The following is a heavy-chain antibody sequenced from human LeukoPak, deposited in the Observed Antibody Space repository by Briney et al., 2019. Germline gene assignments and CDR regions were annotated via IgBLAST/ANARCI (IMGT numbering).Heavy chain of an antibody. CDR1: GFTSSSHA. J-gene: IGHJ4*02. D-gene: IGHD2-2*02. V-gene: IGHV3-7*01. Sequence: KSGGSLRLSCAASGFTSSSHAMSWVRQAPGKAREWVANIKQDGSEKYYVDSVKGRFTISRDNAKNSLYLQMNSLRAEDTAVYYCARVAEYCSSTSCYTDYWGQGTLVTVSS. CDR2: IKQDGSEK. CDR3: ARVAEYCSSTSCYTDY.